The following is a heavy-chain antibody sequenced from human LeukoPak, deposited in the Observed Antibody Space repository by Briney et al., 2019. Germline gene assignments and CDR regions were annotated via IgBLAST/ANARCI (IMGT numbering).Heavy chain of an antibody. J-gene: IGHJ4*02. D-gene: IGHD6-6*01. CDR1: GGSFSGYY. CDR2: INHSGST. V-gene: IGHV4-34*01. CDR3: ARGEYSNSRSFDY. Sequence: SETLSLTCAVYGGSFSGYYWSWIRQPPGKGLEWIGEINHSGSTDYNPSLKSRVTISVDKSKNQFSLKLTSVTAADTAVYYCARGEYSNSRSFDYWGRGTLVTVSS.